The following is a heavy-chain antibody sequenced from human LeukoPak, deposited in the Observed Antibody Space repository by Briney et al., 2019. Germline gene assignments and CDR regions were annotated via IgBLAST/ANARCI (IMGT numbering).Heavy chain of an antibody. V-gene: IGHV4-34*01. CDR1: GGSFSGYY. CDR3: ARLSNDYGDYAGYWYFDL. J-gene: IGHJ2*01. D-gene: IGHD4-17*01. CDR2: INHSGST. Sequence: TSETLSLTCAVYGGSFSGYYWSWIRQPPGKGLEWIGEINHSGSTNYNPSLKSRVTISVDTSKNQFSLKLSSVTAADTAVYYCARLSNDYGDYAGYWYFDLWGRGTLVTVSS.